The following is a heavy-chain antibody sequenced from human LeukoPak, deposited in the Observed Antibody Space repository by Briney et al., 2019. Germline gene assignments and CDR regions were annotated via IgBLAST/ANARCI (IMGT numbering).Heavy chain of an antibody. D-gene: IGHD2-15*01. J-gene: IGHJ6*03. Sequence: GGSLRLSCAASGFTFSDYAMSWVRQAPGEGLEWVSAISGSGDKTFHADSVKGRFTTSRDNSKNTLSLQMSSLRVEDSAVYFCAKDTSAWWYHRAYMNVWGTGTTVTVSS. CDR1: GFTFSDYA. CDR2: ISGSGDKT. CDR3: AKDTSAWWYHRAYMNV. V-gene: IGHV3-23*01.